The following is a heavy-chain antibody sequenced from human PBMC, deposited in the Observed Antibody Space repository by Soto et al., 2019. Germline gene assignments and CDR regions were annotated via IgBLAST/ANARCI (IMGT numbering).Heavy chain of an antibody. Sequence: VQLVESGGGLVQPGGSLRLSCAASGFTVSSNYMNWVRQAPGKGLEWLSVLYSGAGTYYADSVKDRFTISRDNSKNTLYLQLNSLRGEDTAIYYCARECGGDCSNAFDLWGQGTMVTVSP. V-gene: IGHV3-66*01. CDR2: LYSGAGT. J-gene: IGHJ3*01. D-gene: IGHD2-21*01. CDR1: GFTVSSNY. CDR3: ARECGGDCSNAFDL.